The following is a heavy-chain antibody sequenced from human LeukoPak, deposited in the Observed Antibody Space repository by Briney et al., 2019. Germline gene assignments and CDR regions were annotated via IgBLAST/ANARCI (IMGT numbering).Heavy chain of an antibody. J-gene: IGHJ4*02. CDR2: IRHDGSKK. Sequence: GGSLSLSCAASGFNFSSYGMHWVRQAPAKGREWVAFIRHDGSKKYYADSVKGRFTISRDNSKNTLYLQMNSLRAEDTAVYYCANTPLSVVIVPAVLDYWGQGTLVTVSS. CDR1: GFNFSSYG. V-gene: IGHV3-30*02. D-gene: IGHD2-2*01. CDR3: ANTPLSVVIVPAVLDY.